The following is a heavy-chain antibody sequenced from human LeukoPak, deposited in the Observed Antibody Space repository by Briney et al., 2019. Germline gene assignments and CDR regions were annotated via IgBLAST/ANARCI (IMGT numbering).Heavy chain of an antibody. CDR1: GGTFSSYA. CDR2: IIPIFGTA. Sequence: ASVKVSCKASGGTFSSYAISWVRQAPGQGLEWMGGIIPIFGTANYAQKFQGRVTITADKSTSTAYMELSSLRSEDTAVYYCARDLGYCSSTSCYHNYYYYYGMDVWAKGPRSPSPQ. D-gene: IGHD2-2*01. J-gene: IGHJ6*04. V-gene: IGHV1-69*06. CDR3: ARDLGYCSSTSCYHNYYYYYGMDV.